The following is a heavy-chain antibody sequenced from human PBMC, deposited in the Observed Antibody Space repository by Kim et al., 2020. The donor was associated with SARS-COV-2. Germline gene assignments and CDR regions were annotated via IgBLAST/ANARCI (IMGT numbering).Heavy chain of an antibody. J-gene: IGHJ5*02. CDR3: ARDYDSSGYYDT. V-gene: IGHV4-31*02. D-gene: IGHD3-22*01. CDR2: T. Sequence: TYNSPPIKHRLTISVDTSKNQFSLNLSSVTASETAVYYCARDYDSSGYYDTWSQGTLVTVSS.